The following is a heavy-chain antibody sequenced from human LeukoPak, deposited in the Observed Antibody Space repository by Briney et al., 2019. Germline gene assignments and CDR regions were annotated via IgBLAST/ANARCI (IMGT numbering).Heavy chain of an antibody. D-gene: IGHD4-17*01. Sequence: GGSLRLSCAASGFTFSDHHMEWVRQAPGKGLEWVSAISGSGGSTYYADSVKGRFTISRDNSKNTLYLQMNSLRAEDTAVYYCAKEIGGDYDAFDIWGQGTMVTVSS. CDR3: AKEIGGDYDAFDI. J-gene: IGHJ3*02. V-gene: IGHV3-23*01. CDR2: ISGSGGST. CDR1: GFTFSDHH.